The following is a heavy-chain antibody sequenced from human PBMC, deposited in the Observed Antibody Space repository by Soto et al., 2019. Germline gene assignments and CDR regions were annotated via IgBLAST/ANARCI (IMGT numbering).Heavy chain of an antibody. D-gene: IGHD1-1*01. J-gene: IGHJ3*02. CDR2: IYPGDSDT. CDR1: W. Sequence: WWSWVRQMPGKGLEWMRIIYPGDSDTRYSPSFQGQVTISADKSISTAYLQWSSLKASDTAMYYCARKPERRFYAFDIWGQGTMVTVSS. V-gene: IGHV5-51*01. CDR3: ARKPERRFYAFDI.